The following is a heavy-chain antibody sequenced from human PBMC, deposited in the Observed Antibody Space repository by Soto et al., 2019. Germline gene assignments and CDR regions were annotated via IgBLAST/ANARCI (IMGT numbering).Heavy chain of an antibody. J-gene: IGHJ4*02. CDR2: IIPIFGTA. CDR3: AIVLGHCGGGSCYSAGDYFDY. V-gene: IGHV1-69*13. Sequence: SVKVSCKASGGTFSSYAISWVRQAPGQGLEWMGGIIPIFGTANYAQKFQGRVTITADESTSTAYMELSSLRSEDTAVYYCAIVLGHCGGGSCYSAGDYFDYWGQGTLLNVSS. D-gene: IGHD2-15*01. CDR1: GGTFSSYA.